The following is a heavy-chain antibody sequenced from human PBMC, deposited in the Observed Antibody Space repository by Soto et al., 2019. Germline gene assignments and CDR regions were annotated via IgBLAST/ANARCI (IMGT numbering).Heavy chain of an antibody. D-gene: IGHD6-19*01. CDR3: AREASGIAVAGTPDFDY. CDR1: GDRVSSNSAA. Sequence: SQTLSRTCAISGDRVSSNSAAWNWIRQSPSRGLEWLGRTYYRSKWYNDYAVSVKSRITINPDTSKNQFSLQLNSVTPEDTAVYYCAREASGIAVAGTPDFDYWGQGTLVTVSS. V-gene: IGHV6-1*01. J-gene: IGHJ4*02. CDR2: TYYRSKWYN.